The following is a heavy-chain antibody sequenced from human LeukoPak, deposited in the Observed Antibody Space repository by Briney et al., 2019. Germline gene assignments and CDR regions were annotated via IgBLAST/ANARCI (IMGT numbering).Heavy chain of an antibody. J-gene: IGHJ6*02. CDR3: PRDGYDILTGYYTVRGMDV. Sequence: GASVKVSCKASGYTFTSYAMNWVRQAPGQGLEWMGWINTNTGNPTYAQGFTGRFVFSLDTSVSTAYLQISSLKAEDTAVYYCPRDGYDILTGYYTVRGMDVWGQGTTVTVSS. CDR1: GYTFTSYA. CDR2: INTNTGNP. D-gene: IGHD3-9*01. V-gene: IGHV7-4-1*02.